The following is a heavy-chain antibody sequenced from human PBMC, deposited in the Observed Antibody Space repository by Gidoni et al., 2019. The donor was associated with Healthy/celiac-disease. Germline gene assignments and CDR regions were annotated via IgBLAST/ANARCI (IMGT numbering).Heavy chain of an antibody. Sequence: QVQLQESGPGLVKPSQTLSLTCTVSGGSISSGSYYWSWIRQPAGKGLEWIGRIYTSGSTNYNPSLKSRVTISVDTSKNQFSLKLSSVTAADTAVYYCARTGKGSSPYNWFDPWGQGTLVTVSS. D-gene: IGHD6-6*01. V-gene: IGHV4-61*02. J-gene: IGHJ5*02. CDR3: ARTGKGSSPYNWFDP. CDR1: GGSISSGSYY. CDR2: IYTSGST.